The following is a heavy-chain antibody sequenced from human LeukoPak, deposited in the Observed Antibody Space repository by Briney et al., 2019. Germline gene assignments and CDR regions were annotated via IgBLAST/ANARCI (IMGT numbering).Heavy chain of an antibody. J-gene: IGHJ4*02. Sequence: GRSLRLSCATSGFTFSSYAMHWVRQAPGKGLEWVAVISYDGSNKYYADSVKGRFTISRDNSKNTLYLQMNSLRAEDTAVYYCARARSGSYRFDYWGQGTLVTVSS. CDR3: ARARSGSYRFDY. D-gene: IGHD1-26*01. CDR2: ISYDGSNK. V-gene: IGHV3-30-3*01. CDR1: GFTFSSYA.